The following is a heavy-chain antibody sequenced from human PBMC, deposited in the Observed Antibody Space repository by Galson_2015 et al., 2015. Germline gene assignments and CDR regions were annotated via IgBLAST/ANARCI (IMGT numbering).Heavy chain of an antibody. Sequence: SVKVSCTASGYTFNSYDINWVRQAPGQGLEWMGWMNPNSGNKDYAQKFQGRVTMTRNTSISTAYMELSSLRSEDTAVYYCARGPDYYDSSGYVYYYYYGMDVWGQGTTVAVSS. CDR2: MNPNSGNK. CDR3: ARGPDYYDSSGYVYYYYYGMDV. V-gene: IGHV1-8*01. D-gene: IGHD3-22*01. CDR1: GYTFNSYD. J-gene: IGHJ6*02.